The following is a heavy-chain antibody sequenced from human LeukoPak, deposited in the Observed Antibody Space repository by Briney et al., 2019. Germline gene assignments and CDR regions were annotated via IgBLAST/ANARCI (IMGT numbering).Heavy chain of an antibody. CDR1: GFAFSSYN. D-gene: IGHD2-15*01. V-gene: IGHV3-21*01. CDR2: ISSSSSYI. CDR3: ARLPGRAASQDH. J-gene: IGHJ4*02. Sequence: SGGSLRLSCAASGFAFSSYNMNWIRQAPGKGLEWVSSISSSSSYIYYADSVKGRFSISRDNAKNSMYLQMNSLRAEDTAIYYCARLPGRAASQDHWGQGTLVTVSS.